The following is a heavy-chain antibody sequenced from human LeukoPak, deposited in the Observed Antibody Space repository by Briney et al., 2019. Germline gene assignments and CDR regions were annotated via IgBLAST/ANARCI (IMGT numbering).Heavy chain of an antibody. V-gene: IGHV1-18*01. J-gene: IGHJ4*02. CDR3: ARDPPYDCSDYYFIS. CDR2: ISAYNGNT. D-gene: IGHD3-22*01. CDR1: GYTFTSYG. Sequence: ASVTVSCKASGYTFTSYGISWVRQAPGQGLEWMGWISAYNGNTNYAQKLQGRVTMTTDTSTSTAYMELRSLRSDDTAVYYCARDPPYDCSDYYFISWGQGTLVTVSS.